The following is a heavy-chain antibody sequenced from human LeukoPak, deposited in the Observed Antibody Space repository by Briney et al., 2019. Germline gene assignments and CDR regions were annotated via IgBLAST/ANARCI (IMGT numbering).Heavy chain of an antibody. J-gene: IGHJ4*02. CDR3: ARAWVVAANHYFDY. CDR2: IYYSGST. CDR1: GGSISSYY. D-gene: IGHD2-15*01. V-gene: IGHV4-59*01. Sequence: SETLSLTCTVSGGSISSYYWSWIRQPPGKGLEWIGYIYYSGSTNYNPSLKSRVTISVDTSKNQFPLKLSSVTAADTAVYYCARAWVVAANHYFDYWGQGTLVTVSS.